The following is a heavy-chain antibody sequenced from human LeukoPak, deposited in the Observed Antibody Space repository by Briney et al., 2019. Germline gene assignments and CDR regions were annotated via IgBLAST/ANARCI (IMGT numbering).Heavy chain of an antibody. CDR3: ARGTQVTIFGVVIDGTNWFDP. D-gene: IGHD3-3*01. J-gene: IGHJ5*02. V-gene: IGHV4-34*01. CDR1: GGSFSGYY. Sequence: KPSETLSLTCAVYGGSFSGYYWSWIRQPPGKGLEWIGEINHSGSTNYNPSLKSRVTISVDTSKNQFSLKLSSVTAADTAVYYCARGTQVTIFGVVIDGTNWFDPWGQGTLVTVSS. CDR2: INHSGST.